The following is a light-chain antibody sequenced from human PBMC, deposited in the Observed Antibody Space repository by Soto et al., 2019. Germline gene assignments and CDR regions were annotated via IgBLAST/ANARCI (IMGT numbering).Light chain of an antibody. CDR1: QDIGND. CDR2: TAS. V-gene: IGKV1-6*01. CDR3: LEDYNYPRT. Sequence: IQMTQSPSSMSASVGDRVTITCRASQDIGNDLGWYQQKPGKAPRLLISTASTLESGVPARFSGSGSGTHFMLTISGLQPEDFATYFCLEDYNYPRTFGQGTQVEI. J-gene: IGKJ1*01.